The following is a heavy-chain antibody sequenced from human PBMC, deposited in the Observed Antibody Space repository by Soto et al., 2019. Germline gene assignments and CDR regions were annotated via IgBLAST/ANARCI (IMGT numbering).Heavy chain of an antibody. Sequence: ESGGGVVQPGRSLRLSCAASGFTFSSYGMHWVRQAPGKGLEWVAVIWYDGSNKYYADSVKGRFTISRDNSKNTLYLQMNSLRAEDTAVYYCARDHCSSTSCYGDFDYWGQGTLVTVSS. J-gene: IGHJ4*02. CDR1: GFTFSSYG. D-gene: IGHD2-2*01. CDR3: ARDHCSSTSCYGDFDY. CDR2: IWYDGSNK. V-gene: IGHV3-33*01.